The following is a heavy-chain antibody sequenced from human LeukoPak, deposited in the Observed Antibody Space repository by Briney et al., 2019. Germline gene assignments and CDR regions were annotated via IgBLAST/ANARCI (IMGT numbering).Heavy chain of an antibody. J-gene: IGHJ6*03. CDR1: GYTFSTYW. CDR3: ARLVAPFYYYIDV. V-gene: IGHV3-7*01. Sequence: PAGGSLRLSCAASGYTFSTYWMTWVRQAPGKGLEWVANINQDGSERYYVDSVRGRFTISRDNAKNLLYLQTNSLRAEDTAVYYCARLVAPFYYYIDVWGKGTTVTVSS. CDR2: INQDGSER. D-gene: IGHD2-15*01.